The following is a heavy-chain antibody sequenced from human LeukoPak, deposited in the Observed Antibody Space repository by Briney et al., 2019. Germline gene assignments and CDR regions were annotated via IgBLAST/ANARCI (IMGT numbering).Heavy chain of an antibody. Sequence: GGSLRLSCAASGFTFDDYAMHWVRQAPGKGLEWVSGISWNSGSLGYADSVKGRFTISRDNAKNSLYLQMNSLGAEDTALYYCAKDREYYYDSSGPLFDYWGQGTLVTVSS. CDR3: AKDREYYYDSSGPLFDY. J-gene: IGHJ4*02. D-gene: IGHD3-22*01. V-gene: IGHV3-9*01. CDR1: GFTFDDYA. CDR2: ISWNSGSL.